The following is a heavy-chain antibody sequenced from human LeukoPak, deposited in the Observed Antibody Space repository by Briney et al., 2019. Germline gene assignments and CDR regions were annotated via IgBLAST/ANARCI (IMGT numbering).Heavy chain of an antibody. CDR1: GFTVSSNY. D-gene: IGHD2-15*01. CDR3: ARENCSGGSCYSYYFDY. CDR2: IYSGGST. J-gene: IGHJ4*02. Sequence: PGGSLRLSCAASGFTVSSNYMSWVRQAPGKGLEWVSVIYSGGSTYYADSVKGRFTISRDNSKNTLYLQTNSLRAEDTAVYYCARENCSGGSCYSYYFDYWGQGTLVTVSS. V-gene: IGHV3-66*01.